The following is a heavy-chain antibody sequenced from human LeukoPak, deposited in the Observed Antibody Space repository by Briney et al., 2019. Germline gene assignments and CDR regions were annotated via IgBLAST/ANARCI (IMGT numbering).Heavy chain of an antibody. D-gene: IGHD6-13*01. CDR3: ARGLAAADWFDP. J-gene: IGHJ5*02. CDR1: GYTFTGYY. Sequence: ASVKVSYKASGYTFTGYYMHWVRQAPGQGLEWMGWINPNSGGTNYAQKFQGRVTMTRDTSISTAYMELSRLRSDDTAVYYCARGLAAADWFDPWGQGTLVTVSS. CDR2: INPNSGGT. V-gene: IGHV1-2*02.